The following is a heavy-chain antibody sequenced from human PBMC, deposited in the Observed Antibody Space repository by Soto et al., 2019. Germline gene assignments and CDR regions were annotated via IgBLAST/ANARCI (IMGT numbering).Heavy chain of an antibody. CDR3: AKDLGAASNVYYDVMDC. CDR1: GFTFSSDA. J-gene: IGHJ6*04. CDR2: ISGSGGST. D-gene: IGHD3-3*01. V-gene: IGHV3-23*01. Sequence: PRGSLRLSCAASGFTFSSDAMSWFRQAPGKGLEWVSAISGSGGSTYYADSVKGRFTISRDNSKNTLYLQMNSLRAEDTAVYYCAKDLGAASNVYYDVMDCWGK.